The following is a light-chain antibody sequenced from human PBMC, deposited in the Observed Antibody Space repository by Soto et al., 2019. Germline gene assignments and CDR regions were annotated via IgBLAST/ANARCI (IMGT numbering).Light chain of an antibody. CDR1: SSNIGSNT. CDR2: SNN. Sequence: QSVLTQPPSASGTPGQRVTISCSGSSSNIGSNTVNWYPQLPGTAPKLLSYSNNQRPSGVPDRFSGSKSGTADSLAISGIQSDDEADYYCAAWDDSLNGHVVFGGGTKLTVL. V-gene: IGLV1-44*01. J-gene: IGLJ2*01. CDR3: AAWDDSLNGHVV.